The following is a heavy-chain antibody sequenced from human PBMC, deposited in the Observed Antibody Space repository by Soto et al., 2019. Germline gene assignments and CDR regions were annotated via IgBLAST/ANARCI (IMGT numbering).Heavy chain of an antibody. D-gene: IGHD3-10*01. J-gene: IGHJ6*02. CDR3: ARRSDADHYYYGMDV. CDR2: IYPYDSDT. V-gene: IGHV5-51*01. CDR1: GTSFSDYL. Sequence: PGESLKISCKASGTSFSDYLSAWVRQMPGKGLELMGIIYPYDSDTRCSPSFQGQVTISADKSISTAYLQWSSLKASDTAMYYCARRSDADHYYYGMDVWGQGTTVTVSS.